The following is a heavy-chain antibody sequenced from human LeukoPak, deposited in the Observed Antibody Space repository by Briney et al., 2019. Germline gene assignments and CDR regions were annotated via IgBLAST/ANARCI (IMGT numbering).Heavy chain of an antibody. Sequence: GGSLRLSCAASGFTFSSYSMNWVRQAPGKGLEWVSPISSSSSYIYYADSVKGRFTISRDNAKNSLYLQMNSLRAEDTAVYYCARDQMVRAHWYFDLWGRGTLVTVSS. CDR3: ARDQMVRAHWYFDL. CDR1: GFTFSSYS. V-gene: IGHV3-21*01. D-gene: IGHD2-8*01. CDR2: ISSSSSYI. J-gene: IGHJ2*01.